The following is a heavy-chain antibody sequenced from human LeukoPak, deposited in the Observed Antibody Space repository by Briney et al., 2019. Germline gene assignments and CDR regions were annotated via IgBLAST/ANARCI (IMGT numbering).Heavy chain of an antibody. D-gene: IGHD3-3*01. CDR2: INKDGSEK. J-gene: IGHJ4*02. CDR3: ARDRTGNNDFWSGYTTFFDY. V-gene: IGHV3-7*01. Sequence: GGSLRLSCAASRFTFTSYWMSWVRQAPGKGLEWVAKINKDGSEKYYVDSVKGRFTISRDNAKNSLYLQMSSLSAEDTAVYYCARDRTGNNDFWSGYTTFFDYWGQGTLVTVSS. CDR1: RFTFTSYW.